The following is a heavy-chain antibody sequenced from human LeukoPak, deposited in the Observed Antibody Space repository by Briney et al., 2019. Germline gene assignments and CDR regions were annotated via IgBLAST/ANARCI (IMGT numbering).Heavy chain of an antibody. J-gene: IGHJ4*02. Sequence: WGSLRLSCAASGFTFSSYGMHWVRQAPGKGLEWVAVISYDGSNKYYADSVKGRFTISRDNSKNTLYLQMNSLRAEDTAVYYCAKDLTMVRGVIGYWGQGTLVTVSS. CDR2: ISYDGSNK. CDR3: AKDLTMVRGVIGY. D-gene: IGHD3-10*01. CDR1: GFTFSSYG. V-gene: IGHV3-30*18.